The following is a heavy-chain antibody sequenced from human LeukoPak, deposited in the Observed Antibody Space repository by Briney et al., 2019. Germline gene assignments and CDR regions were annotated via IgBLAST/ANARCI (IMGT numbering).Heavy chain of an antibody. J-gene: IGHJ4*02. V-gene: IGHV4-30-4*08. CDR2: INHSGST. CDR1: GDSISSGDYY. D-gene: IGHD2-15*01. CDR3: ARHVVVVVAANGFDY. Sequence: SQTLSLTCTVSGDSISSGDYYWSWIRQPPGKGLEWIGEINHSGSTNYNPSLKSRVTISVDTSKNQFSLKLSSVTAADTAVYYCARHVVVVVAANGFDYWGQGTLVTVSS.